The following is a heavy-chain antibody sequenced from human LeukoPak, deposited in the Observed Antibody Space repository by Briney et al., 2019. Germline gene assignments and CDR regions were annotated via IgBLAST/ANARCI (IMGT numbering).Heavy chain of an antibody. V-gene: IGHV4-61*09. CDR1: GGSISSGSYY. Sequence: SQTLSLTCTVSGGSISSGSYYWSWIRQPAGKGLEWIGEINHSGSTNYNPSLKSRVTISVDTSKNQFSLKLSSVTAADTAVYYCARDYGDYDWGQGTLVTVSS. CDR2: INHSGST. CDR3: ARDYGDYD. J-gene: IGHJ4*02. D-gene: IGHD4-17*01.